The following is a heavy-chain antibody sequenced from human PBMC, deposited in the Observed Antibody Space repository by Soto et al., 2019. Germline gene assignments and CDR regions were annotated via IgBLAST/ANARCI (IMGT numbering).Heavy chain of an antibody. V-gene: IGHV1-69*13. CDR2: IIPIFGTA. J-gene: IGHJ4*02. CDR3: RYSSSSRHQDRRFDY. CDR1: GGTFSSYA. D-gene: IGHD6-6*01. Sequence: GASVKVSCKASGGTFSSYAISWVRQAPGQGLEWMGGIIPIFGTANYAQKFQGRVTITADESTSTAYMELSSLRSEDTAVYYCRYSSSSRHQDRRFDYWGQGTLVTVSS.